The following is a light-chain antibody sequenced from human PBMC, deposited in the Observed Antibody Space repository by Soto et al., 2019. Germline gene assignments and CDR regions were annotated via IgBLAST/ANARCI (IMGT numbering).Light chain of an antibody. J-gene: IGLJ3*02. V-gene: IGLV1-51*01. Sequence: QSVLTQPPSVSAAPGQKVTISCSGSSSNIGNHLLSWYQKLPGTAPKLLIYDDDKRPSGIPDRFSGSKSGTSATLGITGLQTGDEADYYCGTWDGSLSAAVFGGGTKVTVL. CDR3: GTWDGSLSAAV. CDR1: SSNIGNHL. CDR2: DDD.